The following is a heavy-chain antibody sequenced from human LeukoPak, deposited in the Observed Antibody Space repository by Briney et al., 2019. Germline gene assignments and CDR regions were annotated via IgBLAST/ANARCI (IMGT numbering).Heavy chain of an antibody. Sequence: GASVKVSCKASGYTFTGYYLHWVRQAPGQGLEWMGWLNPKTGGTRYAQKFQGRVTMTRDTSISTVNMELSRLTSDDTAVYYCARATAENDHWGQGTLVTVS. CDR1: GYTFTGYY. CDR3: ARATAENDH. V-gene: IGHV1-2*02. J-gene: IGHJ4*02. CDR2: LNPKTGGT.